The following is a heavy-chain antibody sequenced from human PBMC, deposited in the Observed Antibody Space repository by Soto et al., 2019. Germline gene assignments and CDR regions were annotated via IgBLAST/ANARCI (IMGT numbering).Heavy chain of an antibody. Sequence: GGSLRLSCAASGFTFSTYATSWVRQAPRKGLEWVSAISGNGGDYTYYADSVKGRFTISRDNSKNTLYLQMNSLRAEDTAVYYCVPLCRYCSTTTPSWGQGTLVTVSS. D-gene: IGHD2-2*01. J-gene: IGHJ4*02. CDR2: ISGNGGDYT. CDR1: GFTFSTYA. V-gene: IGHV3-23*01. CDR3: VPLCRYCSTTTPS.